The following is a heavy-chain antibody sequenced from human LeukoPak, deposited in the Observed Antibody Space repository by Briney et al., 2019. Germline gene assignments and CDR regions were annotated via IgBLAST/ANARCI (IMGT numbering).Heavy chain of an antibody. Sequence: SETLSLTCSVSGGSISSSNYYWGWIRQSSGKGLEWIGNIYYSGTTFYNPSLKSRVTISVVTSKNQFSLKLTSVTAADTAVYYCAKQLGAFDIWGQGTMVTVSS. CDR3: AKQLGAFDI. CDR1: GGSISSSNYY. V-gene: IGHV4-39*01. CDR2: IYYSGTT. J-gene: IGHJ3*02. D-gene: IGHD3-16*01.